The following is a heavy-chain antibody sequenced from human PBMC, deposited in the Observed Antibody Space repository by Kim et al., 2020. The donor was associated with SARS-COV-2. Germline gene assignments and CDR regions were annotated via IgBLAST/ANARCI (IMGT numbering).Heavy chain of an antibody. CDR3: ARNSKYSNLRAIPSWFDP. D-gene: IGHD6-6*01. V-gene: IGHV6-1*01. CDR1: GDSVSSNSAA. J-gene: IGHJ5*02. CDR2: TYYRSKWYN. Sequence: SQTLSLTCAISGDSVSSNSAAWNWIRQSPSRGLEWLGRTYYRSKWYNDYAVSVKSRITINPDTSKNQFSLQLNSVTPEDTAAYYCARNSKYSNLRAIPSWFDPWGQGTLVTVSS.